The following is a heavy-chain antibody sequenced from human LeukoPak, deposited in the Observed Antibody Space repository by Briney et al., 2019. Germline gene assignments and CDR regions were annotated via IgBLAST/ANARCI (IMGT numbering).Heavy chain of an antibody. V-gene: IGHV4-4*07. D-gene: IGHD6-6*01. CDR1: GGSISSYY. CDR2: IYTSGSS. J-gene: IGHJ3*02. Sequence: PSETLSLTCTVSGGSISSYYWSWIRQPPGKGLEWIGRIYTSGSSNYNPSLKSRVTLSLDTSKNQFSLKLTSVTAADTAVYYCARDAEYSRSSFAFDIWGQGTMVTVSS. CDR3: ARDAEYSRSSFAFDI.